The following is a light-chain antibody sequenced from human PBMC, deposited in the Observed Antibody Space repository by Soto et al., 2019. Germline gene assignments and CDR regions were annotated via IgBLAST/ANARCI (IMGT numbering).Light chain of an antibody. J-gene: IGKJ5*01. CDR2: GIS. CDR1: QSVNSN. CDR3: QQHGQWPIT. V-gene: IGKV3D-15*01. Sequence: IVMTQSPANQSVSPGERATLSCRASQSVNSNYLAWYQQKPGQAPRLLIYGISKRATDIPDRFSGSGSGTEFTLTISSLQPEDSATYYCQQHGQWPITFGQGTLLE.